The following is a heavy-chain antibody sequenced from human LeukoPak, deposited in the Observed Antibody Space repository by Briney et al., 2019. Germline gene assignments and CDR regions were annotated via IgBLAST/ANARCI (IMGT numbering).Heavy chain of an antibody. J-gene: IGHJ6*02. CDR3: AREDPMDDYYGMDV. CDR2: ISAYNGNT. CDR1: GYTFTSYG. Sequence: GASVKVSCKASGYTFTSYGISWVRQAPGQGLEWMGWISAYNGNTNYAQELQGRVTMTTDTSTSTAYMELRSLRSDDTAVYYCAREDPMDDYYGMDVWGQGTTVTVSS. V-gene: IGHV1-18*01. D-gene: IGHD3-10*01.